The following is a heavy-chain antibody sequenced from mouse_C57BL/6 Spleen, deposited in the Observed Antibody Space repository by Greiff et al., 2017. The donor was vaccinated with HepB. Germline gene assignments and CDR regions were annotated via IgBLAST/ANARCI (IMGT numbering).Heavy chain of an antibody. CDR1: GYTFTDYY. CDR2: INPYNGGT. V-gene: IGHV1-19*01. CDR3: APHYYGSSPAWFAY. J-gene: IGHJ3*01. Sequence: VQLQQSGPVLVKPGASVKMSCKASGYTFTDYYMNWVKQSHGKSLEWIGVINPYNGGTSYNQKFKGKATLTVDKSSSTAYMELNSLTSEDSAVYYCAPHYYGSSPAWFAYWGQGTLVTVSA. D-gene: IGHD1-1*01.